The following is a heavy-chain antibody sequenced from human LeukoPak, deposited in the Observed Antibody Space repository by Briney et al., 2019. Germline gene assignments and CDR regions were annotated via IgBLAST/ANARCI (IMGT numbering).Heavy chain of an antibody. CDR2: INHSGST. Sequence: PSETLSLTCAVYGGSFSGYYWSWIRQPLGKGLEWIGEINHSGSTNYNPSLKSRVTISVDTSKNQFSLKLSSVTAADTAVYYCAKYCSSTSCYPPGSFDYWGQGTLVTVSS. J-gene: IGHJ4*02. CDR1: GGSFSGYY. V-gene: IGHV4-34*01. D-gene: IGHD2-2*01. CDR3: AKYCSSTSCYPPGSFDY.